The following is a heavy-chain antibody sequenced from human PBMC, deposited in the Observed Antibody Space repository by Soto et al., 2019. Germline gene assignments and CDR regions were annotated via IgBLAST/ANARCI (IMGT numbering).Heavy chain of an antibody. CDR2: IYSGGST. V-gene: IGHV3-66*01. CDR1: GFTVRSNY. Sequence: GGSQRLSCAASGFTVRSNYMSWVRQAPGKGLEWVSVIYSGGSTYYADSVKGRFTISRDNSKNTLYLQMNSLRAEDTAVYYCARDHGYGGNPYYYYYGMDVWGQGTTVTVSS. CDR3: ARDHGYGGNPYYYYYGMDV. D-gene: IGHD4-17*01. J-gene: IGHJ6*02.